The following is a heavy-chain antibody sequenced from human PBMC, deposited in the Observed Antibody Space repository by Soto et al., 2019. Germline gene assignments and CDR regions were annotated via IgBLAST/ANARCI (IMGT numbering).Heavy chain of an antibody. J-gene: IGHJ5*01. D-gene: IGHD4-17*01. Sequence: GESLKISCKASGYSFNNYWIGWVRQMSGKGLEWMGIIYPGDPDTRYSPSLQGQVTISADKSISTAYLQWSGLKASDTAIYYCARHVGQMTKMTPRWFDSWGQGTQVTVSS. V-gene: IGHV5-51*01. CDR2: IYPGDPDT. CDR3: ARHVGQMTKMTPRWFDS. CDR1: GYSFNNYW.